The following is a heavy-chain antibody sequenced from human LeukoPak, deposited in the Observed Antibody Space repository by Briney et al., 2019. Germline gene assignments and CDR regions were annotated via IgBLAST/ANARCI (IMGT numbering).Heavy chain of an antibody. J-gene: IGHJ4*02. CDR3: ARGFDSTWGELSSMGDY. Sequence: SETLSLTCTVSGYSISSGYYWGWIRQPPGKGLEWIGSTYHSGSTYYNPSLKSRVTISVDTSKNQFSLKLSSVTAADTAVYYCARGFDSTWGELSSMGDYWGQGTLVTVSS. CDR1: GYSISSGYY. D-gene: IGHD3-16*02. CDR2: TYHSGST. V-gene: IGHV4-38-2*02.